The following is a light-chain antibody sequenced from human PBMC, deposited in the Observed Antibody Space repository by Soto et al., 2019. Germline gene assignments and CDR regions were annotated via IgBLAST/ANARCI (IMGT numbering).Light chain of an antibody. CDR3: QQCSFSPRT. J-gene: IGKJ1*01. Sequence: EIVLTQSPGTLSLSPGERATLPCRASQSVRRTYLDWFQQKPGQAPRLLIYDASIRADGIPDRFSGSGSETDFTLTISRLEPEDSAVYYCQQCSFSPRTFGQGTKVDIK. CDR1: QSVRRTY. CDR2: DAS. V-gene: IGKV3-20*01.